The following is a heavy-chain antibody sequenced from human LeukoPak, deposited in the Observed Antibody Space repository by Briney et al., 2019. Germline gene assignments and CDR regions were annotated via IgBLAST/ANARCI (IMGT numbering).Heavy chain of an antibody. D-gene: IGHD6-13*01. V-gene: IGHV1-69*13. J-gene: IGHJ4*02. CDR3: ARDSPRIAAAGFDY. CDR1: GYTFTSYG. CDR2: IIPIFGTV. Sequence: ASVKVSCKASGYTFTSYGINWVRQAPGQGLEWMGGIIPIFGTVNYAQKFQGRVTITADESTSTAYMELSSLRSEDTAVYYCARDSPRIAAAGFDYWGQGILVTVSS.